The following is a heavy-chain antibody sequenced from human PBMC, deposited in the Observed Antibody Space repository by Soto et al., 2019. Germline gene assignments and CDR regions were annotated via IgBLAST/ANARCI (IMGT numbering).Heavy chain of an antibody. V-gene: IGHV3-30-3*01. D-gene: IGHD4-4*01. CDR1: GFTFSSYA. CDR3: ARPLWSDDYNWGYFDL. J-gene: IGHJ2*01. Sequence: QVQLVESGGGVVQPGRSLRLSCAASGFTFSSYAMHWVRQAPGKGLEWVAVISYDGSNKYYADAVKGRFTMSRDNSKNTLYLQMNSLRLEDTAVYYCARPLWSDDYNWGYFDLWGRGTLVTVSS. CDR2: ISYDGSNK.